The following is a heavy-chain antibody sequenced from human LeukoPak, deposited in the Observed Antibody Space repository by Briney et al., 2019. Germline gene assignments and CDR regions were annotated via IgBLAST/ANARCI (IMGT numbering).Heavy chain of an antibody. CDR3: ARDLSPVVRASPMGY. Sequence: PRPSLRLSCAAAGFTFTSYGMHCVRQAPGNGLEWLALITYDGYYKYYSDSVKGRFTISSDTSKNTLHLQMNSLRAEDTAVYYCARDLSPVVRASPMGYWGQGTLVTVSS. CDR2: ITYDGYYK. V-gene: IGHV3-30*03. CDR1: GFTFTSYG. D-gene: IGHD3-10*01. J-gene: IGHJ4*02.